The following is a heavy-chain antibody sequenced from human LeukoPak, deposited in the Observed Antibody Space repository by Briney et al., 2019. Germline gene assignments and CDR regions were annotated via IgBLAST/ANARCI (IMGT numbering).Heavy chain of an antibody. CDR2: INPSGGST. CDR3: AREDTAMVNVDY. J-gene: IGHJ4*02. CDR1: GYTFTSYY. D-gene: IGHD5-18*01. Sequence: ASVKVSCKASGYTFTSYYMHWVRQAPGQGLEWMGIINPSGGSTNYAQKFQGRVTMTRDTSTSTVYMELSSLKSEDTAVYYCAREDTAMVNVDYWGQGTLATVSS. V-gene: IGHV1-46*01.